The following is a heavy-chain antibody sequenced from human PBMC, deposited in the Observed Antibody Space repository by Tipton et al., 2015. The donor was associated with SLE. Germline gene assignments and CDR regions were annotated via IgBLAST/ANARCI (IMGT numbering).Heavy chain of an antibody. Sequence: GLVKPSETLSLTCTVSGGSISSGGYYWSWIRQHPGKGLEWIGYIYYSGSTYYNPSLKSRVTISVDTSKNQFSLKLSSVTAADTAVYYCARVDSSGWHYYYYYMDVWGKGTTVTVSS. J-gene: IGHJ6*03. CDR3: ARVDSSGWHYYYYYMDV. V-gene: IGHV4-31*03. CDR1: GGSISSGGYY. CDR2: IYYSGST. D-gene: IGHD6-19*01.